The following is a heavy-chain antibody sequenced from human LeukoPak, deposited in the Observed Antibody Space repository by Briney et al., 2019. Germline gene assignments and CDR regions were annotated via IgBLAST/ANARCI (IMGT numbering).Heavy chain of an antibody. CDR2: ISWNSGSI. D-gene: IGHD3-9*01. CDR1: GFTFDDYA. V-gene: IGHV3-9*01. J-gene: IGHJ4*02. Sequence: GGSLRLSCAASGFTFDDYAMHWVRQAPGKGLEWVSGISWNSGSIGYADSVKGRFTISRDNAKNSLYLQMNSLRAEDTALYYCAKDKGDDILTGYQCDYWGQGTLVTVSS. CDR3: AKDKGDDILTGYQCDY.